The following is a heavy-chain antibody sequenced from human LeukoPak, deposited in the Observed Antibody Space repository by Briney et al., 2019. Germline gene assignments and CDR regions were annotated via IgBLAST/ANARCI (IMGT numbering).Heavy chain of an antibody. V-gene: IGHV3-48*03. J-gene: IGHJ6*04. CDR2: IGTGDNK. CDR3: AELGITMIGGV. D-gene: IGHD3-10*02. CDR1: GFAFSNYE. Sequence: GGSLRLSCEASGFAFSNYEMNWVRQAPGKGLEWISYIGTGDNKHYADSIKGRFTTSRDDAKNSLYLQMNSLRAEDTAVYYCAELGITMIGGVWGKGTTVTISS.